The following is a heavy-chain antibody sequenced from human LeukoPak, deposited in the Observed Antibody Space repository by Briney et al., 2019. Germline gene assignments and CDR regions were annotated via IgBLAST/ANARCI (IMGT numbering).Heavy chain of an antibody. CDR3: AKFRADSSGWLFDY. Sequence: GGSQRLSCAASGFTFSIYAMSWVRQAPGKGLEWVSSISGTSGNTYYADSVKGRFAISRDNSKDTLYLQMNSLRAEDTAIYYCAKFRADSSGWLFDYWGQGTLVTVSS. CDR1: GFTFSIYA. V-gene: IGHV3-23*01. CDR2: ISGTSGNT. D-gene: IGHD6-19*01. J-gene: IGHJ4*02.